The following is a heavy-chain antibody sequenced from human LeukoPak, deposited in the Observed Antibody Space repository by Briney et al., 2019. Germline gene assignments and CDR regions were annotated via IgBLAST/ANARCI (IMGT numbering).Heavy chain of an antibody. D-gene: IGHD1-26*01. CDR2: IYPGDSDT. CDR3: ARRRGRYSGDAFDI. J-gene: IGHJ3*02. Sequence: GESLKISCKGSGYFFTSYWIAWVRQVPGKGLEWMGFIYPGDSDTRYSPSFQGQVTISADKSMSTAYLQWSSLKASDTAMYYCARRRGRYSGDAFDIWGQGTMVTVSS. CDR1: GYFFTSYW. V-gene: IGHV5-51*01.